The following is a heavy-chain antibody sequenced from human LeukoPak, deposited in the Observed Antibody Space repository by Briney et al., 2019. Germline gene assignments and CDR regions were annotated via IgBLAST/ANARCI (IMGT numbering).Heavy chain of an antibody. CDR1: GGTFSSYA. Sequence: GASVKVSCKASGGTFSSYAISWVRQAPGQGLEWMGRIIPIFGTANYAQKFQGRVTITTDESTSTAYMELSSLRSEDTAVYYCARRGILTGYMFDYWGQGTLVTVSS. D-gene: IGHD3-9*01. V-gene: IGHV1-69*05. CDR3: ARRGILTGYMFDY. CDR2: IIPIFGTA. J-gene: IGHJ4*02.